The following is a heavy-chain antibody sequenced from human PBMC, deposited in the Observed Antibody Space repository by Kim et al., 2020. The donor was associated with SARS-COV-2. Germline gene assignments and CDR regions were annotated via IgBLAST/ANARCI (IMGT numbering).Heavy chain of an antibody. CDR1: GFTFSSYG. J-gene: IGHJ6*02. D-gene: IGHD1-26*01. CDR3: AKGKGGPGGIVGPLDV. V-gene: IGHV3-30*18. CDR2: ISYDGSNK. Sequence: GGSLRLSCAASGFTFSSYGMHWVRQAPGKGLEWVAVISYDGSNKYYADSVKGRFTISRDNSKNTLYLQMNSLRAEDTAVYYCAKGKGGPGGIVGPLDVWGQGTTVTVSS.